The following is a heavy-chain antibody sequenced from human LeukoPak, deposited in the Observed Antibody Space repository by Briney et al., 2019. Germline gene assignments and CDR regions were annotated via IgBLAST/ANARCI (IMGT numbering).Heavy chain of an antibody. D-gene: IGHD3-22*01. CDR1: GFTFSSYA. J-gene: IGHJ4*02. V-gene: IGHV3-30-3*01. CDR3: ARDSTMIDGFDY. Sequence: GGSLRLSCAASGFTFSSYAMPWVRQAPGKGLEWVAVISYDGSNKYYVDSVKGRFTISRDNSKNTLYLQMNSLRAEDTAVYYCARDSTMIDGFDYWGQGTLVTVSS. CDR2: ISYDGSNK.